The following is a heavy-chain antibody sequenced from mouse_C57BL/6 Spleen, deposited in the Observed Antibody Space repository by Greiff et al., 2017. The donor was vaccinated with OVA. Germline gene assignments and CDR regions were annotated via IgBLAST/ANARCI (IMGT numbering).Heavy chain of an antibody. CDR3: ARDEYYGSSWGFDY. D-gene: IGHD1-1*01. V-gene: IGHV5-4*01. J-gene: IGHJ2*01. Sequence: EVQGVESGGGLVKPGGSLKLSCAASGFTFSSYAMSWVRQTPEKRLEWVATISDGGSYTYYPDNVKGRFTISRDNAKNNLYLQMSHLKSEDTAMYYCARDEYYGSSWGFDYWGQGTTLTVSS. CDR1: GFTFSSYA. CDR2: ISDGGSYT.